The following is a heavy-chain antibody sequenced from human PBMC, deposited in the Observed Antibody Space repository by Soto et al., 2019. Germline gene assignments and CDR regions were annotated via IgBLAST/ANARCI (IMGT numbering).Heavy chain of an antibody. J-gene: IGHJ4*02. V-gene: IGHV1-18*01. Sequence: QVQLVQSGAEVKKPGASVKVSCKASGYTFTSYGISWVRQAPGQGLEWMGWISAYNGNTNYAQKLQGRVTMTTDTPTSTAYMELRGRRSDDTAVYYCARDLYSSSWYPLTFDYWGQGPLVTVSS. CDR3: ARDLYSSSWYPLTFDY. CDR1: GYTFTSYG. D-gene: IGHD6-13*01. CDR2: ISAYNGNT.